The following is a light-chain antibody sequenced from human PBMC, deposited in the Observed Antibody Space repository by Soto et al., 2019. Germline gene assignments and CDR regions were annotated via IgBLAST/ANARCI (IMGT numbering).Light chain of an antibody. CDR1: QSISSW. J-gene: IGKJ2*01. V-gene: IGKV1-5*01. Sequence: DIQMTQSPSTLSASVGDRVTITCRASQSISSWLAWYQQKPGKAPKLLIYDASSLESGVPSRFSGSGSGTEFSLNVSSLQPDDFATYYCQQYNSYCYTFGQGTKLEIK. CDR2: DAS. CDR3: QQYNSYCYT.